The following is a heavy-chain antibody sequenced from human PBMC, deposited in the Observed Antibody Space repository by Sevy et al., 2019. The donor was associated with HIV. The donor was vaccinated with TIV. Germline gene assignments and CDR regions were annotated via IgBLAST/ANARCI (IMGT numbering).Heavy chain of an antibody. Sequence: GESLKISCAASGFTFSGSAMHWVRQASGKGLEWVGRIRSKANSYATAYAASVKGRFTISRDDSKNTAYLQMDSLKTEDTAMYYCTSWSSSWSNDYWGQGTLVTVSS. J-gene: IGHJ4*02. CDR2: IRSKANSYAT. CDR1: GFTFSGSA. CDR3: TSWSSSWSNDY. V-gene: IGHV3-73*01. D-gene: IGHD6-13*01.